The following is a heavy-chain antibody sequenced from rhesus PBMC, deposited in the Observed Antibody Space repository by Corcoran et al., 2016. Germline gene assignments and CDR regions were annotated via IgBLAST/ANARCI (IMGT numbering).Heavy chain of an antibody. D-gene: IGHD1-44*01. CDR1: GGSISGYY. V-gene: IGHV4-165*01. J-gene: IGHJ4*01. Sequence: QVQLQESGPGLVKPSETLSLICAVSGGSISGYYWGWIRPPPGKGLEWIGYISVSSGSTDYNPSIKSRVTISTDTSKNQFSLKLSSVTAADTAVYYCARAKWELVFDYWGQGVLVTVSS. CDR2: ISVSSGST. CDR3: ARAKWELVFDY.